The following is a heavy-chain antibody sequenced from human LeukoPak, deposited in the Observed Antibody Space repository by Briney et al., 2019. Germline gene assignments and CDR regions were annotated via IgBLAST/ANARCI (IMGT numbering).Heavy chain of an antibody. J-gene: IGHJ2*01. Sequence: SETLSLTCTVSGGSISRGDYYWSWIRQPPGKGLEWIGYIYYSGSTYYNPSLKSRVTISVDTSKNQFSLKLSSVTAADTAVYYCASRLGGDPYWYFDLWGRGTLVTVST. V-gene: IGHV4-30-4*08. CDR1: GGSISRGDYY. D-gene: IGHD2-21*01. CDR2: IYYSGST. CDR3: ASRLGGDPYWYFDL.